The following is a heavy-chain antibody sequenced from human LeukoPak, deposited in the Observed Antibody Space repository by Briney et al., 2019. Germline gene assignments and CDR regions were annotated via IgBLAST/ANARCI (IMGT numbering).Heavy chain of an antibody. Sequence: PGGSLRLSCAAPGFTFSSYAMHWVRQAPGKGLEWVAVISYDGSNKYYADSVKGRFTISRDNSKNTLYLQMNSLRAEDTAVYYCARGGGSGWELDYWGQGTLVTVSS. CDR2: ISYDGSNK. D-gene: IGHD6-19*01. CDR1: GFTFSSYA. V-gene: IGHV3-30*04. CDR3: ARGGGSGWELDY. J-gene: IGHJ4*02.